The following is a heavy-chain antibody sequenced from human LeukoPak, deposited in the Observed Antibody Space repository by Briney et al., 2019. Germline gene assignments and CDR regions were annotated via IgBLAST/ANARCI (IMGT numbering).Heavy chain of an antibody. CDR2: THYSGST. V-gene: IGHV4-59*08. Sequence: SETLSLTCTVSGGSISSYYWSWIRHPPGKGLEWIGYTHYSGSTNYNPSLKSRVTISGDTSENRFSLRLSSVTAADTAVYYCARQLYSNYNYFDYWGQGALVTVSS. J-gene: IGHJ4*02. CDR1: GGSISSYY. D-gene: IGHD4-11*01. CDR3: ARQLYSNYNYFDY.